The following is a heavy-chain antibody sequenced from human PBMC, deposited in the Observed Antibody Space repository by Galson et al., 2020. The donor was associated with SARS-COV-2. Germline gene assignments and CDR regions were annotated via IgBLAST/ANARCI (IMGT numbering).Heavy chain of an antibody. CDR2: IVWNGGST. V-gene: IGHV3-20*04. J-gene: IGHJ4*02. Sequence: GGSLRLSCAASGFTFDDYAMTWVRQARGKGLEWVSTIVWNGGSTNYPDSMEGRFTISRDNAKNSLYLQMHSLRAEDTAFYYCARGRSEFDLWGQGSLVIVSS. CDR1: GFTFDDYA. CDR3: ARGRSEFDL.